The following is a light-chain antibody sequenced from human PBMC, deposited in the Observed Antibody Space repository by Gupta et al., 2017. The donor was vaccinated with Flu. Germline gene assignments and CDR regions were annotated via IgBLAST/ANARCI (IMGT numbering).Light chain of an antibody. CDR3: CSYAGSYTYV. CDR1: KSDVGGYNS. Sequence: QSALTQPRSVSGSPGQSVPISCTGTKSDVGGYNSVSWYQQHPGKAPKLVIYDVSKRPSGVPDRFSGSKSGNSASLTISGLQAEDEADYYCCSYAGSYTYVFGSGTKVTVL. J-gene: IGLJ1*01. V-gene: IGLV2-11*01. CDR2: DVS.